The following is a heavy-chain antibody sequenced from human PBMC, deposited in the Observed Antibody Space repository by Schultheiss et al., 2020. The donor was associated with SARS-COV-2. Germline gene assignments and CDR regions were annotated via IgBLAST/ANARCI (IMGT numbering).Heavy chain of an antibody. D-gene: IGHD4-17*01. Sequence: GESLKISCAASGFTFSSYGMHWVRQAPGKGLEWVSAISGSGGSTYYADSVKGRFTISRDNSKNTLYLQMNSLRAEDTAVYYCAKGDMTTVTRGYFDYWGQGTLVTVSS. CDR1: GFTFSSYG. CDR2: ISGSGGST. V-gene: IGHV3-23*01. J-gene: IGHJ4*02. CDR3: AKGDMTTVTRGYFDY.